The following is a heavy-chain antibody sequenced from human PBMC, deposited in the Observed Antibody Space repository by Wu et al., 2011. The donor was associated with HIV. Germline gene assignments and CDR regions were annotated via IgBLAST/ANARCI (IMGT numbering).Heavy chain of an antibody. Sequence: QVQLIQSGAEMKKPGASVKFSCKASGYTLTSYDITWVRRAPGQGPEWMGWVNSKNGDTKYAQKFQGRVTMTTDTSTNTAYMELRSLRSDDTALYFCARVFKGDPVMSSYYYYMDVWGKGPRSPS. CDR1: GYTLTSYD. CDR2: VNSKNGDT. CDR3: ARVFKGDPVMSSYYYYMDV. J-gene: IGHJ6*03. V-gene: IGHV1-18*01. D-gene: IGHD3-16*01.